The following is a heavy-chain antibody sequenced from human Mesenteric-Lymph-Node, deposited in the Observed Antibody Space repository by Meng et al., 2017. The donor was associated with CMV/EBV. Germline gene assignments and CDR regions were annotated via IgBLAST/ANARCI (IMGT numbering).Heavy chain of an antibody. J-gene: IGHJ6*02. CDR1: GFTFSSYS. V-gene: IGHV3-21*01. CDR2: ISSSSSYI. Sequence: GGSLRLSCAASGFTFSSYSMNWVRQAPGKGLEWVSSISSSSSYIYYADSVKGRFTISRDNAKNSLYLQMNSLRAEDTAVYYCARGLTGSRRRYYGMDVWGQGTTVTVSS. D-gene: IGHD1-20*01. CDR3: ARGLTGSRRRYYGMDV.